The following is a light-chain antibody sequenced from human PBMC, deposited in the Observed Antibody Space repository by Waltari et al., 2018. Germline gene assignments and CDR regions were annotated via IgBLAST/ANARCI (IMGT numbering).Light chain of an antibody. V-gene: IGKV2-29*02. CDR1: QSLLHSDGKTC. J-gene: IGKJ4*01. CDR2: EVS. CDR3: MQGKGLPLT. Sequence: DIVMTQTPLSLSVTPGQPASISCKSSQSLLHSDGKTCLYWYLQKSGQSPQLLIYEVSSRFPGVPERFSGRGSGTDFTLKISRVEAEDVGIYYCMQGKGLPLTFGGGTKVEIK.